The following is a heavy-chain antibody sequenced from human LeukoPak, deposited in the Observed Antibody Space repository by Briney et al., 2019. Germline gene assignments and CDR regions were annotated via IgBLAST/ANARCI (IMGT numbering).Heavy chain of an antibody. CDR3: ARVQVVITTYDSFDI. Sequence: ASVKVSCKASGYTFTGYYMHWVRQAPGQGLEWMGWISPNSGGTNYAQKFQGRVTMTRDTSISTAYMELSRLTSDDTAVYYCARVQVVITTYDSFDIWGQGTMVTVSS. V-gene: IGHV1-2*02. CDR1: GYTFTGYY. CDR2: ISPNSGGT. D-gene: IGHD3-22*01. J-gene: IGHJ3*02.